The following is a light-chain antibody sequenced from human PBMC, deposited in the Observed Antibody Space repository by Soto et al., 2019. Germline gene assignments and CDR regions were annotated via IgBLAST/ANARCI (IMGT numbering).Light chain of an antibody. CDR2: DVS. CDR1: SSDVGGYNY. Sequence: QSVLTQPPSASGSPGQSVAISCTGTSSDVGGYNYVSWYQQHPGKAPKLMIYDVSKRPSGVPDRFSGSKSGNTASLTVTGVQAEDEADYYCSSYAGTHIVFGTGTKLTVL. V-gene: IGLV2-8*01. CDR3: SSYAGTHIV. J-gene: IGLJ1*01.